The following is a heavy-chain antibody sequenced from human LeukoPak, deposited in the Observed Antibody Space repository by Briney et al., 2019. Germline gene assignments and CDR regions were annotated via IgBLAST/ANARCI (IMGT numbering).Heavy chain of an antibody. Sequence: ASVNVSCKASGYTFTGYYIHWVRQAPGRGLEWMGWIYPYSGDTNYAQNFQGRVTMTRDTSISTAYMELSSLKSDDTAVYYCARDRNSGSSLDIWGQGTMLTVSS. D-gene: IGHD6-6*01. CDR3: ARDRNSGSSLDI. J-gene: IGHJ3*02. CDR2: IYPYSGDT. V-gene: IGHV1-2*02. CDR1: GYTFTGYY.